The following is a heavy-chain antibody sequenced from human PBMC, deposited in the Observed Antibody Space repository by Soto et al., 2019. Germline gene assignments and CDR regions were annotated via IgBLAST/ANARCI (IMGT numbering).Heavy chain of an antibody. CDR1: GYTFNDYA. D-gene: IGHD4-17*01. V-gene: IGHV1-18*01. CDR2: ISAYNGKT. J-gene: IGHJ4*01. CDR3: ARWGRDYGERFDY. Sequence: GASVKVSCKTSGYTFNDYAINWVRQAPGQGLEWMGWISAYNGKTNYAQKFQGRVTWTTDTSTSTAYMELKSLTSDDTAVYYCARWGRDYGERFDYWG.